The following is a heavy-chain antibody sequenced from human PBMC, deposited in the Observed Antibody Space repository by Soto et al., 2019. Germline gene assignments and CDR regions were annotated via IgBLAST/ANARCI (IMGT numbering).Heavy chain of an antibody. CDR3: ATRSGGGGAFDF. V-gene: IGHV3-48*03. Sequence: EVQVLESGGGLVQPGGSLRLSCAASGFTFYTYEMNWVRQAPGKGLEWVSYISSSGSTTYYADSVKGRFTISRDNAKNSLYLQMNSLRAEDTAIYYCATRSGGGGAFDFWGQGTMVTVSS. CDR1: GFTFYTYE. D-gene: IGHD3-10*01. J-gene: IGHJ3*01. CDR2: ISSSGSTT.